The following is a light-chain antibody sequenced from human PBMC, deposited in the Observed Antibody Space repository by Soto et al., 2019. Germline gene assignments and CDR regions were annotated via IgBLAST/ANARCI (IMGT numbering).Light chain of an antibody. CDR2: NDS. V-gene: IGLV3-27*01. CDR3: YSAAGIDLVV. CDR1: VLAKKY. Sequence: SYELTQPSSVSVSPGQTARITCSGDVLAKKYARWFQQKPGQAPVLLIYNDSERPSGIPERFSSSGSGTTVTLTISGAQVEDEADYYCYSAAGIDLVVFGGGTKLTVL. J-gene: IGLJ2*01.